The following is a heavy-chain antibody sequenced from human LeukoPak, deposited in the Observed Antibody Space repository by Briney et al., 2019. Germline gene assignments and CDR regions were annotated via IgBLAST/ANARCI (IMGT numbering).Heavy chain of an antibody. CDR2: ISGSGGST. CDR3: AKALGYCSSSSCQGYFDY. CDR1: GFIFNTYA. D-gene: IGHD2-2*01. Sequence: PGGSLRLSCAASGFIFNTYAVNWVRQDPGKGLEWVSAISGSGGSTYYADSVKGRFTISRDNSKNTLYLQMNSLRAEDTAIYYCAKALGYCSSSSCQGYFDYWGQGTLVTVSS. J-gene: IGHJ4*02. V-gene: IGHV3-23*01.